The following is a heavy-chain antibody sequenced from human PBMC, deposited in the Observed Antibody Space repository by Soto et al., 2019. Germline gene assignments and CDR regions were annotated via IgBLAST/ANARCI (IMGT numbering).Heavy chain of an antibody. Sequence: ASAKVSCKASGYTFTSYGISWVRQAPGQGLEWMGWISAYNGNTNYAQKLQGRVTMTTDTSTSTAYMELRSLRSDDTAVYYCARDTQQGGLFWFDPWGQGTLVTVSS. V-gene: IGHV1-18*01. D-gene: IGHD6-13*01. J-gene: IGHJ5*02. CDR1: GYTFTSYG. CDR2: ISAYNGNT. CDR3: ARDTQQGGLFWFDP.